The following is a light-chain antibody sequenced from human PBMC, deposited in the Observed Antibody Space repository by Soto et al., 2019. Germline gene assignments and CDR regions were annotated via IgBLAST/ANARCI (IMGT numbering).Light chain of an antibody. CDR2: GAS. J-gene: IGKJ2*01. Sequence: EIVLTQSPGTLSLSPGERATLSCRASQSVSSNYLAWYQQRPGQAPRLLIFGASNRATGLPDRFSGSGSGTDFTLTISRLEPEDFAVYCCQLYGTSPPGYTFGQGTRLEIK. CDR3: QLYGTSPPGYT. V-gene: IGKV3-20*01. CDR1: QSVSSNY.